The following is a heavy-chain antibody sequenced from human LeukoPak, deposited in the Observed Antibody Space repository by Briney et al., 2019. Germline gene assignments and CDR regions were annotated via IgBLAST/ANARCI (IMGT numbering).Heavy chain of an antibody. V-gene: IGHV3-23*01. J-gene: IGHJ4*02. CDR1: GFSLRNNA. Sequence: GGSLRLSCEGSGFSLRNNAVSWVRQAQGKGLEWVSGMIGGGTTYYADNVKGRFVISRDDSKNTVYLQMNNLRVEDTALYFCARDKIVGDGRWDFDYWGQGTLVTVSS. D-gene: IGHD3-10*01. CDR3: ARDKIVGDGRWDFDY. CDR2: MIGGGTT.